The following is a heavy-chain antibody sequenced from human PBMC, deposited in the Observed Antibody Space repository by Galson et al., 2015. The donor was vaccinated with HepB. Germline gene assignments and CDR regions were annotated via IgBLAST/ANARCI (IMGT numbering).Heavy chain of an antibody. CDR2: IKQDGSEK. CDR3: AREMTGYCSSTSCHPQGRGMDV. V-gene: IGHV3-7*03. Sequence: SLRLSCAASGFTFSSYWMSWVRQAPGKGLEWVANIKQDGSEKYYVDSVKGRFTISRDNAKNSLYLQMNSLRAEDTAVYYCAREMTGYCSSTSCHPQGRGMDVWGQGTTVTVSS. D-gene: IGHD2-2*01. J-gene: IGHJ6*02. CDR1: GFTFSSYW.